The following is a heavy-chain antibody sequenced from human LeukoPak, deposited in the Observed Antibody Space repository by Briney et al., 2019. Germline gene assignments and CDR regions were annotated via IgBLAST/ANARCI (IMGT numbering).Heavy chain of an antibody. CDR2: ISGGSYTT. CDR1: GFTLSSYG. CDR3: AKDYYDSYYFEY. J-gene: IGHJ4*02. V-gene: IGHV3-23*01. D-gene: IGHD3-22*01. Sequence: GGSLRLSCAASGFTLSSYGMTWVRQAPGKGLEWVSSISGGSYTTYYADSVKGRFIISRDNSKNTLYLQMNSLRAEDTAVYYCAKDYYDSYYFEYWGQGTLVTVSS.